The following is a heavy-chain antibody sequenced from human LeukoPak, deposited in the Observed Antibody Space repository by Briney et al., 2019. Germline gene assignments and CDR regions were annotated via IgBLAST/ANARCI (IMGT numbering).Heavy chain of an antibody. J-gene: IGHJ5*02. Sequence: GGSLRLSCAAPGFSFSDAWMSWVRQAPGKGLDWVSVIYSGGSTYYADSVKGRFTISRDNSKNTLYLQMNSLRAEDTAVYYCARDYGSGSYRRFDPWGQGTLVTVSS. CDR1: GFSFSDAW. CDR3: ARDYGSGSYRRFDP. D-gene: IGHD3-10*01. CDR2: IYSGGST. V-gene: IGHV3-66*01.